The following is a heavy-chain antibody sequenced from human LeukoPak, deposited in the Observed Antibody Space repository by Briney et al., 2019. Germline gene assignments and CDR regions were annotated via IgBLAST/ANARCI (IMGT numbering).Heavy chain of an antibody. J-gene: IGHJ4*02. D-gene: IGHD3-22*01. CDR3: ARASLAPYDSSGYFTADYFDY. V-gene: IGHV3-20*04. Sequence: GGSLRLSCAASGFTFDDYGMSWVRHAPGKGLEWVSGINWNGGSTGYADSVKGRFTISRDNAKNSLYLQMNSLRAEDTALYYCARASLAPYDSSGYFTADYFDYWGQGTLVTVSS. CDR2: INWNGGST. CDR1: GFTFDDYG.